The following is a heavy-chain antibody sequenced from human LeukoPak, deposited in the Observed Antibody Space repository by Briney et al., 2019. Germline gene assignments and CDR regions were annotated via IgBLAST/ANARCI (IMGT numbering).Heavy chain of an antibody. V-gene: IGHV3-7*01. J-gene: IGHJ6*02. CDR2: LKHDGSEK. Sequence: GGSLRLYCAASGFTFSSYWMRWVRQDPGKGLEWVANLKHDGSEKYYVDSVKGRFTISRDNAKNSLYLQMNSLRAEDTAVYYCARDSDDFWSGYVYYYYYGMDVWGQGTTVTVSS. CDR1: GFTFSSYW. D-gene: IGHD3-3*01. CDR3: ARDSDDFWSGYVYYYYYGMDV.